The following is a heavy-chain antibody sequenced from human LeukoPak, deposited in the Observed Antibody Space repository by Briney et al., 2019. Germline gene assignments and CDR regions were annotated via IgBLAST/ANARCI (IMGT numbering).Heavy chain of an antibody. CDR3: ARDLDNDSSGYYYSGAFDI. V-gene: IGHV1-69*13. J-gene: IGHJ3*02. CDR2: IIPIFGTA. D-gene: IGHD3-22*01. Sequence: SVKVSCKASGGTFSSYAISWVRQAPGQGLEWMGGIIPIFGTANYAQKFQGRVTITADEPTSTAYMELSSLRSEDTAVYYCARDLDNDSSGYYYSGAFDIWGQGTMVTVSS. CDR1: GGTFSSYA.